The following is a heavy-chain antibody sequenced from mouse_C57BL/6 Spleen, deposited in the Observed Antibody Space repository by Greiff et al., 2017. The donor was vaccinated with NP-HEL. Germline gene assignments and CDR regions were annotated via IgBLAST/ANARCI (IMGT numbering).Heavy chain of an antibody. J-gene: IGHJ2*01. D-gene: IGHD2-5*01. V-gene: IGHV1-54*01. CDR3: ARNPSYSNYYFDY. CDR2: INPGSGGT. Sequence: QVQLKQSGAELVRPGTSVKVSCKASGYAFTKYLIEWVKQRPGQGLEWIGVINPGSGGTNYNEKFKGKATMTADKSSSTAYMQLSSLTSEDSAVYFCARNPSYSNYYFDYWGQGTTLTVSS. CDR1: GYAFTKYL.